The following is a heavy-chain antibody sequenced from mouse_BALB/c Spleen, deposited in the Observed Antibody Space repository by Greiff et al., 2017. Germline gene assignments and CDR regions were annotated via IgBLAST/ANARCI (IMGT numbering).Heavy chain of an antibody. CDR2: INPGSGGT. Sequence: VKLQQSGAELVRPGTSVKVSCKASGYAFTNYLIEWVKQRPGQGLEWIGVINPGSGGTNYNEKFKGKATLTADKSSSTAYMQLSSLTSDDSAVYFCAREDGYYAMDYWGQGTSVTVSS. V-gene: IGHV1-54*03. D-gene: IGHD2-3*01. J-gene: IGHJ4*01. CDR3: AREDGYYAMDY. CDR1: GYAFTNYL.